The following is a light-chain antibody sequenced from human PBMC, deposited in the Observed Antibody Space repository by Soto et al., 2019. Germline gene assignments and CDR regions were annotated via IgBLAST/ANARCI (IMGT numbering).Light chain of an antibody. J-gene: IGKJ3*01. CDR2: GAS. CDR3: QRYGSSQFT. CDR1: QSVNTN. V-gene: IGKV3-15*01. Sequence: EIVMTQSPATLSVSPGERATLSCRASQSVNTNLAWYQQKPGQAPRLLIYGASTRATGFPARFSGSGSGTDFTLTINRLEPEDFAVYYCQRYGSSQFTFGPGTKVDIK.